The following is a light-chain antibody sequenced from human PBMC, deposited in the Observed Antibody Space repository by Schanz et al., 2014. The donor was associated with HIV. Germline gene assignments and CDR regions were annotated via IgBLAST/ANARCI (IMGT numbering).Light chain of an antibody. CDR1: QTVSSSS. V-gene: IGKV3-20*01. CDR3: QQYGSSPT. CDR2: GAS. J-gene: IGKJ1*01. Sequence: EIVLTQSPDTLSLSPGERATLSCRASQTVSSSSLAWYQQKPGQSPRLLIYGASTRATGIPDRFSGSGSGTDFTLIITRLEPEDFAVYWCQQYGSSPTFGQGTKVEIK.